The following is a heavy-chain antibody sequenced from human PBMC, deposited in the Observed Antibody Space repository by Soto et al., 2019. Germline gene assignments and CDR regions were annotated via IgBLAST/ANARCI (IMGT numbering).Heavy chain of an antibody. CDR2: INRDGSST. CDR3: ARDRGVLPPDYYYYGMDV. J-gene: IGHJ6*02. D-gene: IGHD3-10*01. Sequence: GGSLRLSCAASGFPFSSYWMHWVRQAPGKGLVWVSRINRDGSSTSYADSVKGRFTISRGNAKNTLYLQMNSLRAEDTAVYYCARDRGVLPPDYYYYGMDVWGQGTTVTVSS. V-gene: IGHV3-74*01. CDR1: GFPFSSYW.